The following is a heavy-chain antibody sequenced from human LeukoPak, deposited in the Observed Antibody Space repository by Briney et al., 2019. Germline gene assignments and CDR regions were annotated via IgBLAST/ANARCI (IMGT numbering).Heavy chain of an antibody. CDR2: ISSTSTYI. D-gene: IGHD4-17*01. Sequence: GGSLRLSCAASGFTFSSYSMNWVRQAPGKGLEWVSSISSTSTYIYYAESVKGRFTISRDNAKNSLYLQMNSLGAEDTAVYYCARSRTTVTKDALDYWGQGTLVTVSS. CDR3: ARSRTTVTKDALDY. V-gene: IGHV3-21*01. CDR1: GFTFSSYS. J-gene: IGHJ4*02.